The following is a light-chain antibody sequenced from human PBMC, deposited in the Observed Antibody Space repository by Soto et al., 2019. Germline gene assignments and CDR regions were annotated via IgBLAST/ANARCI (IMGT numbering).Light chain of an antibody. CDR2: DAS. J-gene: IGKJ5*01. CDR3: QQYNNWPFS. Sequence: HFPATLSLSRGERATVSCRASQSVSSYLAWYQQKPGQAPSLLIYDASTRATGIPARFSGSGSGTDFTLTISGLQSEDSAVYFCQQYNNWPFSFGQGTRLEIK. CDR1: QSVSSY. V-gene: IGKV3D-15*01.